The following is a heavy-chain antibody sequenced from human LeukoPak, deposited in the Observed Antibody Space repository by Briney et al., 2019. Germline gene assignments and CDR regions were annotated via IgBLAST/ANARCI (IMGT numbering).Heavy chain of an antibody. CDR3: ARGARDGYNW. J-gene: IGHJ4*02. Sequence: AGSLRLSCAASGFAFSIICMRWVRQAPGQGLEWVANMKHDRSEEYYVDSVKGRFTISRDNTKTSLYMQMNSLRADDTAVYYCARGARDGYNWWGQGTLVTVSS. V-gene: IGHV3-7*04. CDR1: GFAFSIIC. CDR2: MKHDRSEE. D-gene: IGHD5-24*01.